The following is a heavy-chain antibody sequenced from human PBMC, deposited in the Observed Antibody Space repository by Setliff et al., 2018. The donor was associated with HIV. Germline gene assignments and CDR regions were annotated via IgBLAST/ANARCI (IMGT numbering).Heavy chain of an antibody. Sequence: PSETLSLTCAVSGYSISSGCYWGWIRQPPGKGLEWIGSMYHTGSTYYNPSLKSRVTISVDTSKNQFSLKLSSVTAADTAVYYCARHDTEYSSYPIDYWGQGNLVTVSS. V-gene: IGHV4-38-2*01. CDR2: MYHTGST. CDR3: ARHDTEYSSYPIDY. J-gene: IGHJ4*02. D-gene: IGHD6-6*01. CDR1: GYSISSGCY.